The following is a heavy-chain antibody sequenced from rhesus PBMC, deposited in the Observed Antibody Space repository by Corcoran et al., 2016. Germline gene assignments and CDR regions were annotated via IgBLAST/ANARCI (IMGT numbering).Heavy chain of an antibody. CDR3: GSTDCSSSDCSSGDF. Sequence: QVQLQESGPAVVKPSETLSLTCAVSGGSIRSHHWWSWLRQSPGKGLEWIGGFQGTGEGTEYHPFLKSRVSISTATSKNQLSLKVTSVTAADTAVYYCGSTDCSSSDCSSGDFWGQGVLVTVSS. CDR1: GGSIRSHHW. J-gene: IGHJ4*01. CDR2: FQGTGEGT. V-gene: IGHV4-93*01. D-gene: IGHD2-15*01.